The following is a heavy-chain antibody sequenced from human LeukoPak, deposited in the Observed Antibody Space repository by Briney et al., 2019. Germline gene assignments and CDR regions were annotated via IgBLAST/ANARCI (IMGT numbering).Heavy chain of an antibody. V-gene: IGHV3-21*01. CDR3: ATPAAGPRAEYSQH. CDR2: ISSSSNYI. D-gene: IGHD6-13*01. J-gene: IGHJ1*01. Sequence: GGSLRLSCAASGFTFSSYSMNWVRQAPGKGLEWVSSISSSSNYIYYADSLKGRFTVSRDNAKNSLYLQMNSLRAEDTAVYYCATPAAGPRAEYSQHWGQGTLVTVSP. CDR1: GFTFSSYS.